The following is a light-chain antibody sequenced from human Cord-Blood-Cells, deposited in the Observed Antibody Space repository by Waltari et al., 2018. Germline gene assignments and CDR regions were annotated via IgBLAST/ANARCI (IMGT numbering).Light chain of an antibody. Sequence: QTVVTQEPSLTVSPGGTVTLTCASSTGAVPSGYYPHWFQQKHGQAPGALIYSTSNKHSWTPARFSGSLLGGKAALTLSGVQPEDEAEYYCLLYYGGAQLYVCGTGTKVTVL. CDR1: TGAVPSGYY. V-gene: IGLV7-43*01. J-gene: IGLJ1*01. CDR3: LLYYGGAQLYV. CDR2: STS.